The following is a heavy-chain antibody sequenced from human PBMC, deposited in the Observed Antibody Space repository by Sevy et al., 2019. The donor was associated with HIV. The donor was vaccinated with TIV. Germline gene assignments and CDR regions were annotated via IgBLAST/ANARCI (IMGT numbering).Heavy chain of an antibody. CDR2: IYYSGST. Sequence: SETLSLTCTVSGGSISSSGYYWGWIRQPPGKGLEWIGSIYYSGSTYYNPSLKRQVTISVDTSKNQFSLKLSSVTAADTAVYYCARRIPRAKGAFDIWGQGTMVTVS. CDR1: GGSISSSGYY. CDR3: ARRIPRAKGAFDI. V-gene: IGHV4-39*01. J-gene: IGHJ3*02.